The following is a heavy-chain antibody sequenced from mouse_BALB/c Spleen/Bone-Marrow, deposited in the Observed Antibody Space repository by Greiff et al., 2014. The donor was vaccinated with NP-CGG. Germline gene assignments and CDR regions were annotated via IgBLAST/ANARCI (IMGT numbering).Heavy chain of an antibody. CDR1: GFNIKDTY. D-gene: IGHD2-4*01. V-gene: IGHV14-3*02. J-gene: IGHJ4*01. CDR2: IDPANGNT. CDR3: ARERDYDYAYAMDY. Sequence: EVQLQQSGAELVKPGASVKLSCTASGFNIKDTYMHWVKQRPEQGLEWIGRIDPANGNTKYDPKFQGKATITADTSSNTAYLQHSSLTSEDTAVYYCARERDYDYAYAMDYWGQGTSVTVSS.